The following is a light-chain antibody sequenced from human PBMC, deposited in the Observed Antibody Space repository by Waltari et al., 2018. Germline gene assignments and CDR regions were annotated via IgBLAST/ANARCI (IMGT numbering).Light chain of an antibody. CDR1: TSHVARHNL. J-gene: IGLJ3*02. Sequence: QSALTQPASVSGSPGQSITTPCTGTTSHVARHNLVFWFQQHPGKAPKLIIYEVTKRPSGTSTRFSGSKSGNTASLTLSGLQAEDEADYFCCSYAGVSTWVFGGGTKLTVL. CDR2: EVT. V-gene: IGLV2-23*02. CDR3: CSYAGVSTWV.